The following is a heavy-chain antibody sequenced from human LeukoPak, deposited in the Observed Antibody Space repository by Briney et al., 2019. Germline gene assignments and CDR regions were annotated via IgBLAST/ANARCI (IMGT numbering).Heavy chain of an antibody. J-gene: IGHJ4*01. CDR2: IGTAGDP. Sequence: GGSLRLPCAASGFTFSSYDMHWVAQATGKGLEWVSAIGTAGDPYYPASVTGRFTISRENAKNYLSPQMNSPRAGDTAVHYCARGSVGWELAYWGQGPQATVSS. CDR1: GFTFSSYD. CDR3: ARGSVGWELAY. D-gene: IGHD3-10*01. V-gene: IGHV3-13*05.